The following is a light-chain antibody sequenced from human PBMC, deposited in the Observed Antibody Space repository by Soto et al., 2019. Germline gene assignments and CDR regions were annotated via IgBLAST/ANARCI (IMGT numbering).Light chain of an antibody. CDR2: KAS. Sequence: IKMTQSPSTLSASVRDRVTITCRASQSISSWLAWYQQKPGKAPKLLIYKASTLESGVPSNFSGSGSGTEFTLTISSLQPEDFATYYCQQYNSYPWPFGQGTKVDI. J-gene: IGKJ1*01. CDR1: QSISSW. V-gene: IGKV1-5*03. CDR3: QQYNSYPWP.